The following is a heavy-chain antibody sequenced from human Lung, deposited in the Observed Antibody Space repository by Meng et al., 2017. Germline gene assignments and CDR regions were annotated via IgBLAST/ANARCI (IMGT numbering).Heavy chain of an antibody. CDR3: ARVSGSLHVAMGGAYYYYGMDV. J-gene: IGHJ6*02. Sequence: GESLKISCAASGFNLDEHGMSWVRQAPGKGLEWVSGINWSGNTRGYGDSAKGRFIISRDNARNSLYLQMNSLRGEDTALYYCARVSGSLHVAMGGAYYYYGMDVWGQGTTVTVSS. CDR1: GFNLDEHG. D-gene: IGHD1-26*01. V-gene: IGHV3-20*04. CDR2: INWSGNTR.